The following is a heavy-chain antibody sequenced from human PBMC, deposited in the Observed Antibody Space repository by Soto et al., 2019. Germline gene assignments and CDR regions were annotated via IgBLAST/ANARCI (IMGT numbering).Heavy chain of an antibody. J-gene: IGHJ4*02. CDR2: IYYSGST. V-gene: IGHV4-59*01. D-gene: IGHD3-22*01. CDR1: GGPISPYY. Sequence: PSETLSFTFPVSGGPISPYYWSWIRQSPGKGLGWIAYIYYSGSTNYNPSLKSRVTISLDTSKNQCSLKLSSVTAADTAVYYCARASYYSDAFGYFLDSWGQGTLVTVS. CDR3: ARASYYSDAFGYFLDS.